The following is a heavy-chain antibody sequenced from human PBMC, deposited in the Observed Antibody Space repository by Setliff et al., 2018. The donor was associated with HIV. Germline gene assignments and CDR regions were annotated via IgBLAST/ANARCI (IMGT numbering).Heavy chain of an antibody. Sequence: SETLSLTCTVSGGSISSYYWSWMRQPPGKGLEWIGYIYYSGSSNYNPSLKSRVTISVDTSKNQFSLKLSSVTAADTAVYYCARHASYYDILTGYQYGPFDYWGQGSLVTVSS. D-gene: IGHD3-9*01. J-gene: IGHJ4*02. CDR2: IYYSGSS. CDR3: ARHASYYDILTGYQYGPFDY. CDR1: GGSISSYY. V-gene: IGHV4-59*08.